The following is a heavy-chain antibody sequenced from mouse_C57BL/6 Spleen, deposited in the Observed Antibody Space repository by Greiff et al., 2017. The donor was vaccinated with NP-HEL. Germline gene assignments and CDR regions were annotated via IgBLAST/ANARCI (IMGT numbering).Heavy chain of an antibody. CDR3: AKGEGIDYDGRAYYFDY. CDR2: LWGDGST. Sequence: QVQLKESGPGLVAPSQSLSITCTVSGFSLTSYGVSWVRQPPGKGLAWLGVLWGDGSTNYHSALISRLSISKDNSTSQAFFTLNSLQTEDTATYYCAKGEGIDYDGRAYYFDYWGQGTTLTVSS. J-gene: IGHJ2*01. CDR1: GFSLTSYG. V-gene: IGHV2-3*01. D-gene: IGHD2-4*01.